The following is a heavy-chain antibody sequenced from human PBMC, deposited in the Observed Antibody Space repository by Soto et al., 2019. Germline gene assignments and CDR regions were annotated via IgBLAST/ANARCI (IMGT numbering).Heavy chain of an antibody. J-gene: IGHJ6*02. V-gene: IGHV1-69*13. Sequence: SVKVSCKASGGTFSSYAISWVRQAPGQGLEWMGGIIPIFGTANYAQKFQGRVTITADESTSTAYMELSSLRSEDTAVYYCARDLIVVVPAAMRWHYYYGMDVWGQGTTVTVSS. CDR3: ARDLIVVVPAAMRWHYYYGMDV. CDR2: IIPIFGTA. D-gene: IGHD2-2*01. CDR1: GGTFSSYA.